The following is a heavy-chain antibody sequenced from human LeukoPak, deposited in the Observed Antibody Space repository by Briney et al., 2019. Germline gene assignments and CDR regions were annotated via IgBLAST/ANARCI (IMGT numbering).Heavy chain of an antibody. CDR2: ISGGGGGT. CDR3: AKRGVVIRVILVGFHKEAYYFDS. V-gene: IGHV3-23*01. CDR1: GITLSNCG. D-gene: IGHD3-22*01. J-gene: IGHJ4*02. Sequence: GGSLRLSCAVSGITLSNCGMTWVRQAPGKGLEWVAGISGGGGGTNYADSVKGRFTISRDNPKNTLYLKMNSLRAEDTAVYFCAKRGVVIRVILVGFHKEAYYFDSWGQGALVTVSS.